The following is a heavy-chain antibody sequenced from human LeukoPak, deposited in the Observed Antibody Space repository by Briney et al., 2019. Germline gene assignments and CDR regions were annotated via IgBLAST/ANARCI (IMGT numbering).Heavy chain of an antibody. J-gene: IGHJ4*02. V-gene: IGHV1-24*01. D-gene: IGHD6-19*01. CDR1: GYTLTELS. CDR3: ARVADKYSSGWYSLDY. Sequence: GASVKVSCKVSGYTLTELSMHWVRQAPGKGLEWMGGFDPEDGETIYAQKFQGRVTMTEDTSTDTAYMELSSLRSEDTAVYYCARVADKYSSGWYSLDYWGQGTLVTVSS. CDR2: FDPEDGET.